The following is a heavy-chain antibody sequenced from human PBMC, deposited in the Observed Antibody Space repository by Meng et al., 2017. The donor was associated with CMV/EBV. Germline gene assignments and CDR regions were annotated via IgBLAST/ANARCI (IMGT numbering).Heavy chain of an antibody. CDR1: GGSSSSYY. CDR3: ARHGDTAMVVGIDY. Sequence: GQLQESGPGLVKPSATLSLTCTVFGGSSSSYYWSWIRQPAGKGLEWIGRIYTSGSTNYSPSLKSRVTMSVDTSKNQFSLKLSSVTAADTAVYYCARHGDTAMVVGIDYWGQGTLVTVSS. D-gene: IGHD5-18*01. J-gene: IGHJ4*02. CDR2: IYTSGST. V-gene: IGHV4-4*07.